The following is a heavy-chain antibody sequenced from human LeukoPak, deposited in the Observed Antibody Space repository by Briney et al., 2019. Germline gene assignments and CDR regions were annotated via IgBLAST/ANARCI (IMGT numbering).Heavy chain of an antibody. CDR3: ARVDINGYYDY. CDR2: ITTNGGST. J-gene: IGHJ4*02. CDR1: GFTFSSYA. D-gene: IGHD2-8*01. V-gene: IGHV3-64*02. Sequence: GGSLRLSCAASGFTFSSYAMHWVRQAPGKGLEYVSAITTNGGSTYYADSVKGRFTISRDNSKNTLYLQMGSLRAEDTAVYYCARVDINGYYDYWGQGILVTVSS.